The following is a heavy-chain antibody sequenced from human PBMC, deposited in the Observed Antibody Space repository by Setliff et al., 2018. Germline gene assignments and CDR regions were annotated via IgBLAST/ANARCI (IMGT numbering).Heavy chain of an antibody. Sequence: PSETLSLTCTVSGDSISGVSHYWGWIRQSPGRGLEWIAYIYYSGSTYSNPSLKSRLIISVDAPDNQFSVKLSSVTAADTAVYYCARHKSNGSGSYPSLYMDVWGKGIMVTVSS. CDR1: GDSISGVSHY. V-gene: IGHV4-39*01. CDR3: ARHKSNGSGSYPSLYMDV. D-gene: IGHD3-10*01. CDR2: IYYSGST. J-gene: IGHJ6*03.